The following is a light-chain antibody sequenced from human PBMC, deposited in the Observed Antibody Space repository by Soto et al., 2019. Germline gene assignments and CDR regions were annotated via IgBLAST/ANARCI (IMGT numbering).Light chain of an antibody. CDR2: DVS. V-gene: IGLV2-14*03. CDR1: SSDVGGNKY. CDR3: SAFTGTSYV. J-gene: IGLJ1*01. Sequence: QSVLTQPASVSGSPGQSITISCTGTSSDVGGNKYVSWYQQYPGKAPKLMICDVSNRPSGVSNRFSGSKSGNTASLTISGLQAEGEADYYCSAFTGTSYVFGTGTRSPS.